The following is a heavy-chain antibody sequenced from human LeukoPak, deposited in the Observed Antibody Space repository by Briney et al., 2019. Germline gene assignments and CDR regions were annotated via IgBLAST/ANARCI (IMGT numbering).Heavy chain of an antibody. D-gene: IGHD3-10*01. CDR1: GGSISSGSYY. Sequence: PSQTLSLTCTVSGGSISSGSYYWSWIRQPAGKGLEWIGRIYTSGSTNYNPSLKSRVTISVDTSKNQSSLKLSSVTAADTAVYYCARGNSYYYGSGSYYNGFGPRRVWFDPWGQGTLVTVSS. CDR3: ARGNSYYYGSGSYYNGFGPRRVWFDP. V-gene: IGHV4-61*02. CDR2: IYTSGST. J-gene: IGHJ5*02.